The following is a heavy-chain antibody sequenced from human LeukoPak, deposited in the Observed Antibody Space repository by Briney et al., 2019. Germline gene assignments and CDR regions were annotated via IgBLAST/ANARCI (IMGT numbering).Heavy chain of an antibody. CDR3: ARMATAMAPFDY. CDR2: IYYSGST. D-gene: IGHD5-18*01. V-gene: IGHV4-61*05. Sequence: SETLSLTCTVSGGSITTNSYYWGWIRQPPGKGLEWIGYIYYSGSTNYNPSLKSRVTISVDTSKNQFSLKLSSVTAADTAVYYCARMATAMAPFDYWGQGTLVTVSS. J-gene: IGHJ4*02. CDR1: GGSITTNSYY.